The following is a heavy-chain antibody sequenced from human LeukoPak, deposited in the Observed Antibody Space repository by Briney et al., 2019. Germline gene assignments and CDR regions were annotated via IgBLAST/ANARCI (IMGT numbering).Heavy chain of an antibody. CDR1: GGFISSGGYY. D-gene: IGHD6-25*01. Sequence: PSQTLSLTCTVSGGFISSGGYYWSWIRQHPGKGLEWIGQVFAGGSSNYNSSLKSRLSLSVDTSTNQFSLRLTSVTAADTAVYYCARVRLDVGRHYYMDVWGEGTTVTVSS. J-gene: IGHJ6*03. V-gene: IGHV4-31*03. CDR3: ARVRLDVGRHYYMDV. CDR2: VFAGGSS.